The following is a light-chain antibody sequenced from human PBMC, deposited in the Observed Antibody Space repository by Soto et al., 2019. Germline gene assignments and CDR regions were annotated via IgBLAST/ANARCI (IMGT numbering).Light chain of an antibody. CDR2: DAS. CDR3: QQYYQWPLT. Sequence: DIQMTQSPSSLSASVGDRVTITCQASQDISNYLNWYQQKPGKAPKLLIYDASNLETGVPSRFSGSGSGTDFTFTISSLQPEDIATYYCQQYYQWPLTFGGGTKVEVK. J-gene: IGKJ4*01. V-gene: IGKV1-33*01. CDR1: QDISNY.